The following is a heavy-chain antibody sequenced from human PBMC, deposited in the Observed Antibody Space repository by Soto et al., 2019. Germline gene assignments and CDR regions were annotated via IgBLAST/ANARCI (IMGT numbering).Heavy chain of an antibody. V-gene: IGHV3-15*01. J-gene: IGHJ4*02. CDR1: GLTFSDAW. CDR3: TTDRRGDYDTQFDS. Sequence: EVQLVESGGSLVQPGGSLSLSCAASGLTFSDAWMSWVRQAPGKGLEWVGRIKSKGDGGTTDYAAPVKGRYTISRDDSKNMLYLEMNSLKTEDTAVYYCTTDRRGDYDTQFDSWGQGTLVAVSS. D-gene: IGHD4-17*01. CDR2: IKSKGDGGTT.